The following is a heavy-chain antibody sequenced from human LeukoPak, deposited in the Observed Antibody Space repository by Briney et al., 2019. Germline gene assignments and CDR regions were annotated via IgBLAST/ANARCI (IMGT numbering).Heavy chain of an antibody. CDR1: GFTFSSYG. CDR3: AKDGFVPPPHTRRSGRPYYYDD. Sequence: GGSLRLSCAASGFTFSSYGMSWVRQAPGKGLEWVSAISGSGGSTYYADSVKGRFTISRDNSKNTLYLQMNSLRAEDTAVYSCAKDGFVPPPHTRRSGRPYYYDDWGQGTLVTVSS. D-gene: IGHD3-10*01. J-gene: IGHJ4*02. V-gene: IGHV3-23*01. CDR2: ISGSGGST.